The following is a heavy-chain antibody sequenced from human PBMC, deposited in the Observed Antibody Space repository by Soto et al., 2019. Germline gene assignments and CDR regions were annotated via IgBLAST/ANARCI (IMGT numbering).Heavy chain of an antibody. CDR2: IWSDASNK. Sequence: QPRWSLRLSCETSAFSCSNHGMHWFRQAPGKGLEWVAAIWSDASNKYYADSGKGRFTISRDNSKNTLYLQMNTLRAEDTAVYYCATDGFNKPGYYYGMGVWGQGATVTVSS. CDR3: ATDGFNKPGYYYGMGV. J-gene: IGHJ6*02. D-gene: IGHD6-25*01. V-gene: IGHV3-33*03. CDR1: AFSCSNHG.